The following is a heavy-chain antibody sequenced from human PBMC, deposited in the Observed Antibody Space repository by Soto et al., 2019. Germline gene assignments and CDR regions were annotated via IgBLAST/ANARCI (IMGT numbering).Heavy chain of an antibody. CDR1: GDSITSGDYY. Sequence: QVQLQESGPGLVKPSQTLSLTCTVSGDSITSGDYYWSWIRQPPGKGLEWIGYIYYSGSTYYNPSLKGRLTLSVETSNNPFSLRLGSVTAADTAVYYCARDRGWFYFDYWGQGTLVTVSS. D-gene: IGHD3-10*01. J-gene: IGHJ4*02. CDR2: IYYSGST. V-gene: IGHV4-30-4*01. CDR3: ARDRGWFYFDY.